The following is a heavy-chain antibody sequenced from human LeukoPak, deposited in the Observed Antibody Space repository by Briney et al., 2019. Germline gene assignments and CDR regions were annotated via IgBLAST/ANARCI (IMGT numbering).Heavy chain of an antibody. CDR3: AERTGGHAFDI. V-gene: IGHV4-61*02. J-gene: IGHJ3*02. Sequence: SQTLSLTCTVSGGSISSGSYYWSWIGQPAGKGLEWIGRIYTSGSTNYNPSLKSRVTISVDTSKNQFSLKLSSVTAADTAVYYCAERTGGHAFDIWGQGTMVTVSS. D-gene: IGHD1-1*01. CDR1: GGSISSGSYY. CDR2: IYTSGST.